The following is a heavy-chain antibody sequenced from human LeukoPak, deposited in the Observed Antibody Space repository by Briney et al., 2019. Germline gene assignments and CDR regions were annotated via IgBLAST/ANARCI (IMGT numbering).Heavy chain of an antibody. V-gene: IGHV3-48*04. CDR1: GFTFSSYS. J-gene: IGHJ4*02. D-gene: IGHD6-13*01. CDR3: ARVRENRSWYSIDY. CDR2: ISSSSSTI. Sequence: GGSLRLSCAASGFTFSSYSMNWVRQAPGKGLEWVSYISSSSSTIYYADSVKGRFTISRDNAKNSLYLQMKSLRAEDTAVYYCARVRENRSWYSIDYWGQGTLVTVSS.